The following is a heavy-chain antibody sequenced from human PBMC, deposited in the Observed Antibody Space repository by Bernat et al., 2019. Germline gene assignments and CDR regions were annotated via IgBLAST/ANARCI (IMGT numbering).Heavy chain of an antibody. CDR1: GFTFSDYY. V-gene: IGHV3-11*05. Sequence: QVQLVESGGGLVKPGGSLRLSCAASGFTFSDYYMSWIRQAPGKGLDWVSYISSSSSYTNYADSVKGRFTISRDNSKNTLYLQMNSLRAEDTAVYYCAKDLSSGWYNYFDYWGQGTLVTVSS. D-gene: IGHD6-19*01. CDR3: AKDLSSGWYNYFDY. CDR2: ISSSSSYT. J-gene: IGHJ4*02.